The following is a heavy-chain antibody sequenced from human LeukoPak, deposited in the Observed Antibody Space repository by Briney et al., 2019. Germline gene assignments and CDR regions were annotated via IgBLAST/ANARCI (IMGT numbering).Heavy chain of an antibody. D-gene: IGHD6-19*01. CDR3: ARDVGGIAVAGRAFDI. Sequence: SETLSLTCTVSGGSISRGGYYWSWIRQHPGKGLEWIGYIYYSGSTYYNPSLKSRVTISVDTSKNQFSLKLSSVTAADTAVYYCARDVGGIAVAGRAFDIWGQGTMVTVSS. J-gene: IGHJ3*02. CDR1: GGSISRGGYY. CDR2: IYYSGST. V-gene: IGHV4-31*03.